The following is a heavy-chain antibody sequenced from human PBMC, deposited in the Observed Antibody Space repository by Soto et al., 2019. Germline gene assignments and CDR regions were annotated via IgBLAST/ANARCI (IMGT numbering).Heavy chain of an antibody. CDR2: ISFDGSNK. Sequence: GGSLRLSCAASGFTFSSYAMKWVRQAPGKGLEWVAVISFDGSNKYYADSVKGRLTISRDNSKNTLYLQMNSLRAEDTAVYFCARGPSSLTRFDYWGQGTLVTVSS. V-gene: IGHV3-30-3*01. CDR1: GFTFSSYA. D-gene: IGHD2-2*01. J-gene: IGHJ4*02. CDR3: ARGPSSLTRFDY.